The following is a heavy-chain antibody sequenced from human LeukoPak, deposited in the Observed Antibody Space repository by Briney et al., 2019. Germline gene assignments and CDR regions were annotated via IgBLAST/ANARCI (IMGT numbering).Heavy chain of an antibody. J-gene: IGHJ5*02. CDR2: MNPNSGNT. D-gene: IGHD2-2*01. V-gene: IGHV1-8*01. Sequence: ASVKVSCKASGYTFTSYDINWVRQAPGQGLEWMGWMNPNSGNTGYAQKFQGRVTMTRNTSISTAYMELSSLRSEDTAVYYCARFSVVPAAIVAPWGQGTLVTVSS. CDR3: ARFSVVPAAIVAP. CDR1: GYTFTSYD.